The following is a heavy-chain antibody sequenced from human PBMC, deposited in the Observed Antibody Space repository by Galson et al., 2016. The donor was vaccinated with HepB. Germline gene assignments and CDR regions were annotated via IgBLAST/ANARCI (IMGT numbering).Heavy chain of an antibody. CDR3: TRAVYSSSWLLYYGMDV. Sequence: SLRLSCAASGFTFRSYGMNWVRQAPGKGLEWVSYTDSSGASVHYADSVKGRFTISRDNAKNTLYLQLNSLRGEDTAVYYCTRAVYSSSWLLYYGMDVWGQGTTVTVSS. J-gene: IGHJ6*02. D-gene: IGHD6-13*01. CDR1: GFTFRSYG. CDR2: TDSSGASV. V-gene: IGHV3-48*03.